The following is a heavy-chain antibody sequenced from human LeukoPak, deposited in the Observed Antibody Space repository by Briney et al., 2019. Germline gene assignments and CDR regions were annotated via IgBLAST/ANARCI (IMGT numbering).Heavy chain of an antibody. Sequence: SETLSLTCTVSGYSISSGYYWGWIRPPPGKGVEGIGSIYHSGSTYYNPSLKSRVTISVDTSKNQFSLKLSSVTAADTAVYYCARDLMPWTHASDIWGQGTMVTVSS. V-gene: IGHV4-38-2*02. D-gene: IGHD2-2*01. CDR2: IYHSGST. CDR3: ARDLMPWTHASDI. CDR1: GYSISSGYY. J-gene: IGHJ3*02.